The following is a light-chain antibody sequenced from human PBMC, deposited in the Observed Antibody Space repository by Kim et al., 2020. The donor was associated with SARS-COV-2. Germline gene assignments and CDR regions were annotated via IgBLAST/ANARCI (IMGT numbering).Light chain of an antibody. V-gene: IGLV2-11*01. Sequence: GQSVTLACTGTSSDVGGYNYVSWYQQHPGKAPKLMIYDVSKRPSGVPDRFSGSKSGNTASLIISGLQAEDEADYYCCSYAGSYTRVFGGGTQLTVL. J-gene: IGLJ3*02. CDR3: CSYAGSYTRV. CDR1: SSDVGGYNY. CDR2: DVS.